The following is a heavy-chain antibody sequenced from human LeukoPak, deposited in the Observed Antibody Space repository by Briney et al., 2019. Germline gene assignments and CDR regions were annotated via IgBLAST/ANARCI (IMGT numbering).Heavy chain of an antibody. D-gene: IGHD3-22*01. CDR3: AKDSSITMIVTLSFDY. V-gene: IGHV3-23*01. CDR1: GFTFSSYA. J-gene: IGHJ4*02. Sequence: GGSLRLSCAASGFTFSSYAMSWVRQAPGKGLEWVSAISGSGTSTFYGDSVKGRFIISRDNSKNTLYLQMNSLRAEDTAVYYCAKDSSITMIVTLSFDYWGQGTLVTVSS. CDR2: ISGSGTST.